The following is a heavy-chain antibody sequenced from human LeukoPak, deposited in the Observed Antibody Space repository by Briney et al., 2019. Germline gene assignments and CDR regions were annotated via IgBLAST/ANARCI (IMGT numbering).Heavy chain of an antibody. D-gene: IGHD5-18*01. J-gene: IGHJ4*02. Sequence: GGSLRLSCAATAFTFRSYAMISVRQAPGKGLEGVSLVSGSGGSTYYADSVKGRFTISRDNSNNTLYLQRNSLRAEDTAVYYCAKGAASRGYTYVANWGQGTLVTVSS. CDR2: VSGSGGST. V-gene: IGHV3-23*01. CDR1: AFTFRSYA. CDR3: AKGAASRGYTYVAN.